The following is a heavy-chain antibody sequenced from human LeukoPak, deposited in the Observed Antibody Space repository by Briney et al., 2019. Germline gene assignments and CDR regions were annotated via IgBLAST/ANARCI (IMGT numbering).Heavy chain of an antibody. Sequence: SETLSLTCTVSGGSISSSTYYWGWIRQPPGKGLEWIGSIYYGGSTYNNPSLKSRVTIFVDTSKNQFSLKLSSVTATDTAVYYCARTYGDYDDAFDVWGQGTMVTVSS. CDR3: ARTYGDYDDAFDV. J-gene: IGHJ3*01. CDR1: GGSISSSTYY. D-gene: IGHD4-17*01. CDR2: IYYGGST. V-gene: IGHV4-39*01.